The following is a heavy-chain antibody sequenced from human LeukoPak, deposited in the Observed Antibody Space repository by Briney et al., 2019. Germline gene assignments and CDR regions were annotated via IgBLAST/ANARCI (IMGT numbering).Heavy chain of an antibody. D-gene: IGHD3-22*01. J-gene: IGHJ3*02. V-gene: IGHV4-59*08. Sequence: SETLSLTCTVSGGSISNYYWTWIRQPPGKGLEWIGYTYYSGSTNYNPSLKSRVTISVDTSKNQFSLKLSSVTAADTAVYYCARPGNYYDSSGRFDIWGQGTMVTVSS. CDR3: ARPGNYYDSSGRFDI. CDR2: TYYSGST. CDR1: GGSISNYY.